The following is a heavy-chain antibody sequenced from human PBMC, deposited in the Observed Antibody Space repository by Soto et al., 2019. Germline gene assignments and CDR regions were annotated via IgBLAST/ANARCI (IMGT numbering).Heavy chain of an antibody. D-gene: IGHD6-19*01. Sequence: PVNRSRKGFGYRLTELSMGRLIIAPGKWLEWMVGFDPEDGETIYAQKFQGRVTKTDDTSTDTAYMELSSLRSEDTVMYYCGGIAVGWKGGFGIRGQGIMVTVSS. J-gene: IGHJ3*02. CDR3: GGIAVGWKGGFGI. CDR1: GYRLTELS. V-gene: IGHV1-24*01. CDR2: FDPEDGET.